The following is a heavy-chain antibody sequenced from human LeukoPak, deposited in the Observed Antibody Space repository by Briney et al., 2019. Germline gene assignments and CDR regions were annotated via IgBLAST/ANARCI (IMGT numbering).Heavy chain of an antibody. J-gene: IGHJ5*02. CDR1: GGTFSSYA. CDR2: IIPIFGIA. D-gene: IGHD2-15*01. Sequence: GASVKVSCKASGGTFSSYAISWVRQAPGQGLEWMGRIIPIFGIANYAQKFQGRVTITADKSTSTAYMELSSLRSEDTAVYYCARQGYCSGRSCTGAHWFDPWGQGTLVTVSS. V-gene: IGHV1-69*04. CDR3: ARQGYCSGRSCTGAHWFDP.